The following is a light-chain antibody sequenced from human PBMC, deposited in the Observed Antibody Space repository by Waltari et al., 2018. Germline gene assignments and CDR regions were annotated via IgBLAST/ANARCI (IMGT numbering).Light chain of an antibody. CDR3: ISYAGNNKYV. Sequence: QSALTQPPSASGSPGQSVTISCTGTSSDVGDYTYVSWYQQYPDKAPKLMIYEVTKRPSGVPDRFSGSKSGNTASLTVSGLQAEDEADYYCISYAGNNKYVLGAGTKVTVL. V-gene: IGLV2-8*01. CDR2: EVT. CDR1: SSDVGDYTY. J-gene: IGLJ1*01.